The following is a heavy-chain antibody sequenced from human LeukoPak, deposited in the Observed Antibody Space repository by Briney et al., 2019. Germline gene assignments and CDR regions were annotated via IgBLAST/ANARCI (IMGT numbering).Heavy chain of an antibody. Sequence: ASVKVSCKASGYTFSDYYIHWVRQAPGQXLXWMGWINPNNGATNYAQKFQGRVTMTRDTSISTAYMELSRLRSDDTAVYYCARGDSGSYADYWGQGTLVTVSS. D-gene: IGHD1-26*01. CDR2: INPNNGAT. CDR3: ARGDSGSYADY. V-gene: IGHV1-2*02. CDR1: GYTFSDYY. J-gene: IGHJ4*02.